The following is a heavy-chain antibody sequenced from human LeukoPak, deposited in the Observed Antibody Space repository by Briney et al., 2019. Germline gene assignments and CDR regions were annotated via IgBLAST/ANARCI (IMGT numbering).Heavy chain of an antibody. V-gene: IGHV4-4*07. CDR1: GGSISFYY. D-gene: IGHD2-2*01. J-gene: IGHJ6*03. CDR2: IYTSGST. Sequence: SETLSLTCTVSGGSISFYYWSWIRQPAGKGLEWIGRIYTSGSTNYNPSLKSRVTMSVDTSKNQFSLKLSSVTAADTAVYYCARVQVPDPPARDYYYYMDVWGKGTTVTVSS. CDR3: ARVQVPDPPARDYYYYMDV.